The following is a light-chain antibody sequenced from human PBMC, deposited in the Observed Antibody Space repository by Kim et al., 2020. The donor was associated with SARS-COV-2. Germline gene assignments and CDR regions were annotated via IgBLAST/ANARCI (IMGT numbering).Light chain of an antibody. CDR2: ELT. CDR1: TSDVGANNY. V-gene: IGLV2-8*01. Sequence: GQSVAISCPGTTSDVGANNYVSWYQQYSGKAPKLILYELTKRPSGVPDRFSGSKSGNTASLTVSGLQAEDEAHYYCSSYAGTNNVRFGGGTQLTVL. CDR3: SSYAGTNNVR. J-gene: IGLJ2*01.